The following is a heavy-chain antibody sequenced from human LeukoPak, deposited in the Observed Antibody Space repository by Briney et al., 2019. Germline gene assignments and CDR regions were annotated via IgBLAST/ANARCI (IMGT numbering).Heavy chain of an antibody. CDR3: ANPGRYTSGWIFPPSFDY. CDR1: EFTLSDYG. Sequence: PGGSLRLSCAASEFTLSDYGMNWVRQAPGEGLEWISYISSSESTIYYADSVRGRFTISRDSSKNTLYLQMNSLRAEDTAVYYCANPGRYTSGWIFPPSFDYWGQGTPVTVSS. V-gene: IGHV3-48*01. CDR2: ISSSESTI. J-gene: IGHJ4*02. D-gene: IGHD6-19*01.